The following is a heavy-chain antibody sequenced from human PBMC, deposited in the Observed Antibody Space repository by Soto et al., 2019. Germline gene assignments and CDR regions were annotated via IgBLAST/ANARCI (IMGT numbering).Heavy chain of an antibody. D-gene: IGHD3-10*01. CDR1: GGSISSGGYS. CDR2: IYHSGST. CDR3: ARGWEGFSKFHYYGSGRALWFDP. Sequence: SETLSLTCAVSGGSISSGGYSWSWIRQPPGKGLEWIGYIYHSGSTYYNPSLKSRVTISVDRSKNQFSLKLSSVTAADTAVYYCARGWEGFSKFHYYGSGRALWFDPWGQGTLVTVSS. V-gene: IGHV4-30-2*01. J-gene: IGHJ5*02.